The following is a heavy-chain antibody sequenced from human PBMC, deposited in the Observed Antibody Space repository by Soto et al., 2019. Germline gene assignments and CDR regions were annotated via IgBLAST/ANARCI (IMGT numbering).Heavy chain of an antibody. D-gene: IGHD3-9*01. V-gene: IGHV3-33*01. CDR2: IWYDGSNK. CDR1: GFTFSSYG. CDR3: ARDRETDILTGLDY. J-gene: IGHJ4*02. Sequence: GGSLRLSCAASGFTFSSYGMHWVRQAPGKGLEWVAVIWYDGSNKYYADSVKGRFTISRDNSKNTLYLQMNSLRAEDTAVYYCARDRETDILTGLDYWGQGTLVTVSS.